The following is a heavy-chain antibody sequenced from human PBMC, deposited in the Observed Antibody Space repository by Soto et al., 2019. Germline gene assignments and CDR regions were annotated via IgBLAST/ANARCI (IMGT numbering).Heavy chain of an antibody. Sequence: GGSLRLSCAASGFTFSGAWMSWVRQAPGKGLEWVGRIKSKSDRGTTDYAAPVKGRFTISRDDSKNTLYLQMNSLKTEDTAVYYFPCNNVGGATNDAFDIWGKGTMVTVPS. CDR1: GFTFSGAW. CDR3: PCNNVGGATNDAFDI. J-gene: IGHJ3*02. D-gene: IGHD3-16*01. CDR2: IKSKSDRGTT. V-gene: IGHV3-15*01.